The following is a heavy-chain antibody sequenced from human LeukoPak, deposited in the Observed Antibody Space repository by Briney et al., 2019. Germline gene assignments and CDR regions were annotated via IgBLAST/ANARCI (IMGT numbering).Heavy chain of an antibody. D-gene: IGHD2-21*02. CDR2: IKQDGSEK. Sequence: PGGSLRLYCAASGFTFSGYWMNWVRQAPGKGLEWVANIKQDGSEKSYVDSVKGRFTISRDNAKNSLYLQMNSLRAEDTAVYYCAREQYGDHFDSWGPGILVTVSP. CDR3: AREQYGDHFDS. V-gene: IGHV3-7*03. J-gene: IGHJ4*02. CDR1: GFTFSGYW.